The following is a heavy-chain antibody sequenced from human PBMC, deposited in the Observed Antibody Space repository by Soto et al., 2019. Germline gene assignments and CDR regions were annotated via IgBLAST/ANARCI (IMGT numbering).Heavy chain of an antibody. CDR1: GGSISSSSYY. CDR3: ARRRGVYSDSSGVGGGANWYFDL. CDR2: IYYSGST. V-gene: IGHV4-39*01. Sequence: QLQLQESGPALVKPSETLSLTCTVSGGSISSSSYYWGWIRQPPGKGLEWIGSIYYSGSTYYNPTLMSGVTISVDTSNNPFSLKLSSVTAADAGVYYCARRRGVYSDSSGVGGGANWYFDLWGRGTLVTVSS. D-gene: IGHD3-22*01. J-gene: IGHJ2*01.